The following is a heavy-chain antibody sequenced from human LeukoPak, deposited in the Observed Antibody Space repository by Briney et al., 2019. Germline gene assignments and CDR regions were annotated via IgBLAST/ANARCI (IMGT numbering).Heavy chain of an antibody. D-gene: IGHD6-13*01. CDR3: ARDRSSSWYVIDYYYYGMDV. V-gene: IGHV1-18*01. J-gene: IGHJ6*02. CDR1: GYTFTNYA. CDR2: ISAYSGNT. Sequence: ASVKVSCKASGYTFTNYAIHWVRQAPGQGLEWMGWISAYSGNTNYAQKLQGRVTMTTDTSTSTAYMELRSLRSDDTAVYYCARDRSSSWYVIDYYYYGMDVWGQGTTVTVSS.